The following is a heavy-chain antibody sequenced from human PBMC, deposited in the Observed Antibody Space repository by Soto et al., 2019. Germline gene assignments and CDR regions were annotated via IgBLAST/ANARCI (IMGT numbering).Heavy chain of an antibody. CDR2: ISYDGSNK. CDR1: GFTFSNYG. V-gene: IGHV3-30*18. CDR3: AKGDWFDP. Sequence: QVQLVESGGGVVQPGRSLRLSCAASGFTFSNYGIHWVRQAPGKGLEWVAVISYDGSNKYYADSVKGRFTISRDNSKNTLYLQMNSLRAEDTAVYYCAKGDWFDPWGRGTLVTVSS. J-gene: IGHJ5*02.